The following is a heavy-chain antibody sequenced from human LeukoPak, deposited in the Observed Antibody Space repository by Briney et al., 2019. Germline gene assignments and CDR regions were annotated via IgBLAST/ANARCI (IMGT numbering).Heavy chain of an antibody. CDR2: IYYSGST. CDR1: GGSISSGGYY. D-gene: IGHD3-22*01. Sequence: SETLSLTCTVSGGSISSGGYYWSWIRQHPGKGLEWIGYIYYSGSTYYNPSLKSRVTISVDTSKNRFSLKLSSVTAADTAVYYCARSDSSGYYSDYWGQGTLVTVSS. CDR3: ARSDSSGYYSDY. V-gene: IGHV4-31*03. J-gene: IGHJ4*02.